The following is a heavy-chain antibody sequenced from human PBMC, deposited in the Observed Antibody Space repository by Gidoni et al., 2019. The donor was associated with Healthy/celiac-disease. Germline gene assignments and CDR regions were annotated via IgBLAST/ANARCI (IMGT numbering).Heavy chain of an antibody. CDR3: AHSVLVGGYFPGPHDY. D-gene: IGHD3-22*01. CDR2: IYWDDDK. J-gene: IGHJ4*02. CDR1: GFSLSTRRVG. V-gene: IGHV2-5*02. Sequence: QITLKESGPTLVKPTQTLTLTCTFSGFSLSTRRVGVGWIRQHPGKALEWLALIYWDDDKRYSTSLKSRITITKDSSKNQVVLTMTNIDPVDTATYYCAHSVLVGGYFPGPHDYWGQGTLVTVSA.